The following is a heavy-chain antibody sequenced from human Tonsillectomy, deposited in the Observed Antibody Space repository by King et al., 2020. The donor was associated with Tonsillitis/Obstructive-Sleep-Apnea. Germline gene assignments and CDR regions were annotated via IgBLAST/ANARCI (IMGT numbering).Heavy chain of an antibody. CDR1: GYSFTNYW. V-gene: IGHV5-51*01. Sequence: QLVQSGAEVKKPGASLTISCQGSGYSFTNYWIGWVRQKPGKGLEWMGIISPRDSDIRYSPTFQGQVTIPADKSISTAYLQWSSLKASDTAMYYCARLPIGFCISTSCYYMDVWGKGTTVTVSS. D-gene: IGHD2-2*01. J-gene: IGHJ6*03. CDR3: ARLPIGFCISTSCYYMDV. CDR2: ISPRDSDI.